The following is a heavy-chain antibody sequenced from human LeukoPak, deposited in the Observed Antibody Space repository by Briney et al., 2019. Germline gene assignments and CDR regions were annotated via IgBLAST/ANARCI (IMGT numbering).Heavy chain of an antibody. CDR1: GFIFSNYA. CDR3: AKDRRHCSGGSCYYQPYYFDY. D-gene: IGHD2-15*01. Sequence: GGSLRLSCAASGFIFSNYAMSWVRQAPGKGLEWVSVISGSGGITYYEDSVKGRFTISRDNSKNTLYLQMNSLRAEDTAVYYCAKDRRHCSGGSCYYQPYYFDYWGQGTLVTVSS. CDR2: ISGSGGIT. V-gene: IGHV3-23*01. J-gene: IGHJ4*02.